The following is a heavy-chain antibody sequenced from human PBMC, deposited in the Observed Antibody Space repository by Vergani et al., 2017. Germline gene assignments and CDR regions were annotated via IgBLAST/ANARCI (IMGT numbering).Heavy chain of an antibody. CDR2: IYPGDSDT. Sequence: EVQLVQSGAEVKKPGESLKISCKGSGYSFTSYWIGWVRQMPGKGLEWMGIIYPGDSDTRYSPSFQGQVTIPADKSISTAYLQWSSLKASDTAMYYCARRGEHSYAVGYYYYYGMDVWGQGTTVTVSS. CDR1: GYSFTSYW. CDR3: ARRGEHSYAVGYYYYYGMDV. D-gene: IGHD5-18*01. J-gene: IGHJ6*02. V-gene: IGHV5-51*01.